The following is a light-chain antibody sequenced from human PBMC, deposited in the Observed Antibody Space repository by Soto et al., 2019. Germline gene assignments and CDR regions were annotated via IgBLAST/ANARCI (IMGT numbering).Light chain of an antibody. J-gene: IGLJ1*01. V-gene: IGLV2-14*03. CDR1: SSDVGGYDY. CDR3: SSYTTSSTYV. CDR2: DVS. Sequence: QSALTQPASVSGSPGQSIAISCTGTSSDVGGYDYVSWYQQHPGEAPKLMIYDVSIRPSGISNRFSGSKSGNTASLTISGLQAEDEADYYCSSYTTSSTYVFGTGTKVNVL.